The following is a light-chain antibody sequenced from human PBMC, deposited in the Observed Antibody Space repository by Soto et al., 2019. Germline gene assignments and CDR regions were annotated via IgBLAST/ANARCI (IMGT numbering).Light chain of an antibody. CDR2: AAS. CDR3: QQYYSYPLT. Sequence: DIQMTQSPSTLSASVGDRVTITCRASQDITSYLAWYQQHPGKAPKLLIYAASTLQSGVPSRFSGSGSGTDFTLTISCLQSEDFATYYCQQYYSYPLTFGGGTKVDIK. V-gene: IGKV1-9*01. CDR1: QDITSY. J-gene: IGKJ4*01.